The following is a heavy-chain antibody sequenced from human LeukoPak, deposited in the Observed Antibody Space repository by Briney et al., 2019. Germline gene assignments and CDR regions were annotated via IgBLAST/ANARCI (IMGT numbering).Heavy chain of an antibody. D-gene: IGHD5-24*01. CDR1: GGSISSYY. CDR3: ASVGGGDNYYSSYYYMDV. Sequence: PSETLSLTCTVSGGSISSYYWSWIRQPPGKGLEWIGYIYYSGSTNYNPSLKSRFTISVDTSKNQFSLKLSSVTAADTAVYYCASVGGGDNYYSSYYYMDVWGKGTTVTVSS. V-gene: IGHV4-59*01. J-gene: IGHJ6*03. CDR2: IYYSGST.